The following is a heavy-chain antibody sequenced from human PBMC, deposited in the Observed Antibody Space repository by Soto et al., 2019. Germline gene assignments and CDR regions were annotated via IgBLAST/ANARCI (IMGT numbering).Heavy chain of an antibody. Sequence: PGGSSKLSWASSGFTFSSSGMSWVRKASGKGMGCVSRIRRSGGRTYYAGYVKGRFTISSDNHKNRLYLQMNSLRAEDTAVYYCAKAPTYCSRNTCFTYGMDVCAQGTPVT. V-gene: IGHV3-23*01. CDR3: AKAPTYCSRNTCFTYGMDV. CDR1: GFTFSSSG. D-gene: IGHD2-2*01. CDR2: IRRSGGRT. J-gene: IGHJ6*02.